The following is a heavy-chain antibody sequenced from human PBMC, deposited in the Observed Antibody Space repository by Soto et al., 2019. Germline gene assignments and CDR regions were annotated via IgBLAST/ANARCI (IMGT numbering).Heavy chain of an antibody. CDR1: GFTCSSYA. CDR2: IDSSGGST. V-gene: IGHV3-23*01. D-gene: IGHD3-3*01. J-gene: IGHJ6*02. Sequence: GGSQRLSCTASGFTCSSYAMGWVRQAPGKGLEWVSSIDSSGGSTYYADSVKGRFTISRDNSKNTLYLEMNSLRAEDTAVYYCAKGPTIFGVIIVAEYYYGMDVWGQGTTVTVSS. CDR3: AKGPTIFGVIIVAEYYYGMDV.